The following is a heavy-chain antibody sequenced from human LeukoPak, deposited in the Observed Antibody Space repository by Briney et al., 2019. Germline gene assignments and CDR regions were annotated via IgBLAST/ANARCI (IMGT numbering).Heavy chain of an antibody. CDR2: IYAGGTT. J-gene: IGHJ4*02. V-gene: IGHV3-53*01. CDR3: ARGRPRSSSGWYFNY. Sequence: PGGSQRLSCTASGFSVSGNFMTWVRQAPGKGLEWISFIYAGGTTSYADSVKCRLTLSRKNSKNTIYLQLSSLRVEDTAVYYCARGRPRSSSGWYFNYWGQGSLVTVYS. D-gene: IGHD3-22*01. CDR1: GFSVSGNF.